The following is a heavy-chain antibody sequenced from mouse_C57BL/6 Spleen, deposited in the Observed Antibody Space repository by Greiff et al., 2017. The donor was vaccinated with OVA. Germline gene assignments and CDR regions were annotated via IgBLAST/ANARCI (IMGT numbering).Heavy chain of an antibody. CDR2: ISYDGSN. D-gene: IGHD3-2*02. CDR1: GYSITSGYY. Sequence: VQLKQSGPGLVKPSQSLSLTCSVTGYSITSGYYWNWIRQFPGNKLEWMGYISYDGSNNYNPSLKNRISITRDTSKNQFFLKLNSVTTEDTATYYCARGPLDSSGPWFAYWGQGTLVTVSA. CDR3: ARGPLDSSGPWFAY. J-gene: IGHJ3*01. V-gene: IGHV3-6*01.